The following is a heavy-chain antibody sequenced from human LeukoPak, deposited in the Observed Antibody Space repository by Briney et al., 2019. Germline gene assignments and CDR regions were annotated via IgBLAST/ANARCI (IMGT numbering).Heavy chain of an antibody. CDR1: EFTFSTYW. CDR3: AKDPATVTDAFDI. V-gene: IGHV3-7*03. D-gene: IGHD4-17*01. J-gene: IGHJ3*02. CDR2: INQDGSNI. Sequence: GGSLRLSCAASEFTFSTYWMTWVRQAPGKGLEWVANINQDGSNINYVDSVKGRFTISRDNSKNTLYLQMNSLRAEDTAVYYCAKDPATVTDAFDIWGQGTMVTVSS.